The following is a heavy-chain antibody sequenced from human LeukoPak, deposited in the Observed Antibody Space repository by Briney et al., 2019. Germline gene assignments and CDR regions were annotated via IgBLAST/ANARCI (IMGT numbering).Heavy chain of an antibody. CDR3: GGDRFVVVVGGSGGGGVDF. J-gene: IGHJ4*02. CDR1: GFTFSSYA. V-gene: IGHV3-23*01. Sequence: GGSLRLSCAASGFTFSSYAMSWVRQAPGKGLEWVSAISGSGGSTYYADSVKGRFTISRDNSRNTLYLQMNSMRTEDTAVYYWGGDRFVVVVGGSGGGGVDFWGQGTLVTVSS. D-gene: IGHD2-21*01. CDR2: ISGSGGST.